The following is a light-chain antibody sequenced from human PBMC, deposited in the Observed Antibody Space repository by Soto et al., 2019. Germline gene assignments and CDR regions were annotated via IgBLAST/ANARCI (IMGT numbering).Light chain of an antibody. V-gene: IGLV2-11*01. Sequence: QSVLTQPRSMSGSPGQSVTISCTGASSDVGGYNYVSWYQQHPGKAPKLMIYDVSKRPSGVPDRFSGSKSGNTASLTISGLQTEDEADYYCCSYAGRYTYVFGTGTKVTVL. CDR3: CSYAGRYTYV. CDR2: DVS. J-gene: IGLJ1*01. CDR1: SSDVGGYNY.